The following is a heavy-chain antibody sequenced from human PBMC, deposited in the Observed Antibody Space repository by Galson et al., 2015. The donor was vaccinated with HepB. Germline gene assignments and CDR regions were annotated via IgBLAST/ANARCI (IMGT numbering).Heavy chain of an antibody. J-gene: IGHJ6*03. D-gene: IGHD3-22*01. CDR1: GGTFSSYA. V-gene: IGHV1-69*13. CDR2: IIPIFGTA. Sequence: SVKVSCKASGGTFSSYAISWVRQAPGQGLEWMGGIIPIFGTANYAQKFQGRVTITADESTSTAYMELSSLRSEDTAVYYCARDRKRYYYDSSGYYYNYMDVWGKGTTVTVSS. CDR3: ARDRKRYYYDSSGYYYNYMDV.